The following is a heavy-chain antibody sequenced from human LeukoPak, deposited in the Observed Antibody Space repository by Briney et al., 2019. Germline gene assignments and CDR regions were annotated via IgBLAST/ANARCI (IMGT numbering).Heavy chain of an antibody. CDR2: MNRDGSEV. D-gene: IGHD3-3*01. V-gene: IGHV3-7*04. Sequence: GGSLRLSCAASGFPFAPFWMTWVRQAPGKGPESVATMNRDGSEVAYGNSVRGRFTISRDNAKNSLYLQMYSLRAEDTAVYYCARGIDEWLYLNYWGQGALVTVSS. CDR3: ARGIDEWLYLNY. CDR1: GFPFAPFW. J-gene: IGHJ4*02.